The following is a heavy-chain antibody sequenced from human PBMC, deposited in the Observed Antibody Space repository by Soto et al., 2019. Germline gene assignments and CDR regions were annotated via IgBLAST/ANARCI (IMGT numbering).Heavy chain of an antibody. CDR1: GYTFTTNG. Sequence: QVQLVQSGAEVKKPGASVKVSCKASGYTFTTNGISWVRQAPGQGLEWMGWISAYNGNTNYAQKFQGRVSMTTDTSTRTAYMELRSLRSDDTAVYYGERDRDYRFDYWGQGTLVTVSS. V-gene: IGHV1-18*01. J-gene: IGHJ4*02. CDR3: ERDRDYRFDY. CDR2: ISAYNGNT. D-gene: IGHD4-4*01.